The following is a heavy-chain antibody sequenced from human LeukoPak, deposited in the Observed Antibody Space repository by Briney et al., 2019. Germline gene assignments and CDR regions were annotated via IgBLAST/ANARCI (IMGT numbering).Heavy chain of an antibody. V-gene: IGHV4-61*01. J-gene: IGHJ4*02. D-gene: IGHD3-16*01. Sequence: SETLSLTCTVSGGSIRSSSYYWGWIRQPPGKGLEWIGYIHYSGSTNYNPSLKSRVTISEDTSKNQFSLKLSSVTAADTAVYYCARDGAQGFDYWGQGTLVTVSS. CDR1: GGSIRSSSYY. CDR3: ARDGAQGFDY. CDR2: IHYSGST.